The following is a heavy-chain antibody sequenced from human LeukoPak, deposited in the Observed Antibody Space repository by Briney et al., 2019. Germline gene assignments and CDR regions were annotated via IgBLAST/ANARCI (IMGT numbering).Heavy chain of an antibody. V-gene: IGHV4-39*07. J-gene: IGHJ3*02. CDR1: GGSISSSSYY. D-gene: IGHD1-26*01. CDR3: ARRAAYSGSYFVPSDAFDI. Sequence: RASETLSLTCTVSGGSISSSSYYWGWIRQPPGKVLEWIGNIYYSGSTYYSPSLKSRVTISVDTSKNQFSLKLSSVTAADTAAYYCARRAAYSGSYFVPSDAFDIWGQGTMVTVSS. CDR2: IYYSGST.